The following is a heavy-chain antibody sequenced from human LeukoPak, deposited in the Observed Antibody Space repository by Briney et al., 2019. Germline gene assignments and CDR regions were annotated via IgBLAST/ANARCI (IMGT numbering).Heavy chain of an antibody. D-gene: IGHD6-19*01. CDR2: IRYDGRNK. CDR1: GFTFSNYG. CDR3: ARGADTGYSSDS. J-gene: IGHJ5*02. V-gene: IGHV3-30*02. Sequence: GGSLRLSCAASGFTFSNYGMHWVRQAPGKGLEWMGFIRYDGRNKYYADFVKGRFTISRDNAKNTLYLQMNSLRAEDTAVYYCARGADTGYSSDSWGQGTLVTVSS.